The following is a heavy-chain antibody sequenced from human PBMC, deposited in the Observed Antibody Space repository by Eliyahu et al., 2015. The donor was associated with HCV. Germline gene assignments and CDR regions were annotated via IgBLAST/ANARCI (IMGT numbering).Heavy chain of an antibody. J-gene: IGHJ6*03. D-gene: IGHD5-18*01. V-gene: IGHV3-21*01. Sequence: EVQLVESGGGLVKPGGSLRLSCAASGFTFSSYSMNWVRQAPGKGLEWVSSISSSSSYIYYADSVKGRFTISRDNAKNSLYLQMNSLRAEDTAVYYCARVCSAMVNRYYYYYYYMDVWGKGTTVTVSS. CDR1: GFTFSSYS. CDR2: ISSSSSYI. CDR3: ARVCSAMVNRYYYYYYYMDV.